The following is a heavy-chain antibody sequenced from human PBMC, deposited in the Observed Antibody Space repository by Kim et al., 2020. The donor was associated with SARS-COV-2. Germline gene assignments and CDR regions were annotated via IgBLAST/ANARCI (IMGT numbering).Heavy chain of an antibody. J-gene: IGHJ6*02. D-gene: IGHD5-12*01. CDR3: ARDRPVATINWFSVAYYYYYGMDV. Sequence: ASVKVSCKASGYTFTSYGISWVRQAPGQGLEWMGWISAYNGNTNYAQKLQGRVTMTTDTSTSTAYMELRSLRSDDTAVYYCARDRPVATINWFSVAYYYYYGMDVWGQGTTVTVSS. V-gene: IGHV1-18*01. CDR1: GYTFTSYG. CDR2: ISAYNGNT.